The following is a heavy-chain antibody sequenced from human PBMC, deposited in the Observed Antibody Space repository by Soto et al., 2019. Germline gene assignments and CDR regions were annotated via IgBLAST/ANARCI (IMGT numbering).Heavy chain of an antibody. J-gene: IGHJ4*02. CDR2: IHYSGTA. Sequence: SETLSLTCNVSGVSIKSHYWAWIRQPPGKGLEWIGHIHYSGTAGYSPSLKSRVALSVLRAENQISLRLTSVTAADTAVYYCARGVGPGLSDYFDYWGQGTLVTVSS. D-gene: IGHD2-15*01. V-gene: IGHV4-59*11. CDR3: ARGVGPGLSDYFDY. CDR1: GVSIKSHY.